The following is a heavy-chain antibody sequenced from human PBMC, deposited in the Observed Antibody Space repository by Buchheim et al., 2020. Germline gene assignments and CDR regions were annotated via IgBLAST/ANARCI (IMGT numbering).Heavy chain of an antibody. CDR3: AKFRGHSSYFDYYYMDV. CDR1: GFTFSSYA. CDR2: ISGSGGST. D-gene: IGHD6-13*01. V-gene: IGHV3-23*01. Sequence: EVQLLESGGGLVQPGGSLRLSCAASGFTFSSYAMSWVRQAPGKGLEWVSAISGSGGSTYYADSVKGRFTISRDNSKNTLYSQMNSLRAEDTAVYYCAKFRGHSSYFDYYYMDVWGKGTT. J-gene: IGHJ6*03.